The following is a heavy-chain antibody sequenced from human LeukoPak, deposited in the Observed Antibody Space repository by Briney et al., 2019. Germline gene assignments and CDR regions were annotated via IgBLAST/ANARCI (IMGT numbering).Heavy chain of an antibody. CDR3: ARDHCSGGSCYPGWFDP. D-gene: IGHD2-15*01. V-gene: IGHV4-59*01. Sequence: SEILFLTCTVSGGFISSYYWKWIRLPPGKGLEWVGIIYSSGSTIYNPSLKSRVTISIDTSRNQFSLRLSSVTAADTAVYYCARDHCSGGSCYPGWFDPWGQGTLVTVSS. CDR1: GGFISSYY. J-gene: IGHJ5*02. CDR2: IYSSGST.